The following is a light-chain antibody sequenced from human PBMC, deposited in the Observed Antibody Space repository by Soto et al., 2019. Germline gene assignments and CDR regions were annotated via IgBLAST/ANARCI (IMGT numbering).Light chain of an antibody. CDR2: KAS. CDR1: QSISSW. V-gene: IGKV1-5*03. Sequence: DIQMTQSPSALSASVGDRVTITCRASQSISSWLAWYQQKPGKAPKLLIYKASTLQSGVPSRFSGSGSGTEFTLAISSLQPDDFATYCCQQYNDNWTFGQGTKVDIK. J-gene: IGKJ1*01. CDR3: QQYNDNWT.